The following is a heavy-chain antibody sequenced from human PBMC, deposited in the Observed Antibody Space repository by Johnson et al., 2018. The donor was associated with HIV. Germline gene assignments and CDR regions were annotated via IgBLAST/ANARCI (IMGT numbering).Heavy chain of an antibody. J-gene: IGHJ3*02. CDR1: GLTFSNYA. CDR2: ISGGGDNT. D-gene: IGHD1-14*01. V-gene: IGHV3-23*04. Sequence: VQLVESGGGLVQPGGSLGLSCAASGLTFSNYAMSWVRHTPGKGLEWVAVISGGGDNTYYADSVKGRFTISRDNSKNTLYLQMNSLRAEETAVYYCTTGLIRRNGAFDIWGQATMVTVSS. CDR3: TTGLIRRNGAFDI.